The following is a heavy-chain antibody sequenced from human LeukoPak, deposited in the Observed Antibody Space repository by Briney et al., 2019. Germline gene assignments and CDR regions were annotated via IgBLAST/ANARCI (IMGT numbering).Heavy chain of an antibody. J-gene: IGHJ4*02. CDR2: ISSSSYI. CDR3: ASQRYSSGSGY. V-gene: IGHV3-21*01. CDR1: GFTFSSFS. Sequence: GGSLRLSCAASGFTFSSFSMNWVRQAPGKGLEWVSSISSSSYIYYADSVKGRFTISRDNAKNSLYLQMNSLRAEDTAVYYCASQRYSSGSGYWGQGTLVTVSS. D-gene: IGHD6-19*01.